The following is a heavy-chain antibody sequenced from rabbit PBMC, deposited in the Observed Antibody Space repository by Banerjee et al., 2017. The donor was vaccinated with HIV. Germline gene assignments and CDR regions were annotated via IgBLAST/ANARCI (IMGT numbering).Heavy chain of an antibody. V-gene: IGHV1S45*01. J-gene: IGHJ6*01. CDR1: GFSFSCSYF. Sequence: QEQLEESGGDLVKPEGSLTLTCTASGFSFSCSYFMCWVRQAPGKGLEWIACIYIGNGNTGYASWAKGRFTISKTSSTTVTLQMTSLTAADTATYFCARRYSGSSVYEDFSLWGPGTLVTVS. CDR3: ARRYSGSSVYEDFSL. CDR2: IYIGNGNT. D-gene: IGHD1-1*01.